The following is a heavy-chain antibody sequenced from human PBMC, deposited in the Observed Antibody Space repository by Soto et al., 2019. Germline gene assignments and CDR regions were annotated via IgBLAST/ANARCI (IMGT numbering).Heavy chain of an antibody. CDR3: ARPPQAEDFWSGPDAFDI. J-gene: IGHJ3*02. Sequence: QPGGSLRLSCAASGFTFSSYAMHWVRQAPGKGLEWVAVISYDGSNKYYADSVKGRFTISRDNSKNTLYLQMNSLRAEDTAVYYCARPPQAEDFWSGPDAFDIWGQGTMVTVSS. CDR1: GFTFSSYA. V-gene: IGHV3-30-3*01. CDR2: ISYDGSNK. D-gene: IGHD3-3*01.